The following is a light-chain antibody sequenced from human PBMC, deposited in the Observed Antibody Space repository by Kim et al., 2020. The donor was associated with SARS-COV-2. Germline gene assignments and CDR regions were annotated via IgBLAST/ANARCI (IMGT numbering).Light chain of an antibody. V-gene: IGKV3-20*01. CDR3: QQYGPAPWT. CDR2: GAS. J-gene: IGKJ1*01. CDR1: QSISSSY. Sequence: EIVLTQSPGTLSLSPGERATLSCRASQSISSSYLAWYQQKPGQAPRLLAYGASSRATGIPDKFSGGGSGTDFTLTITGLEPEDFAVYYCQQYGPAPWTFGQGTKVDIK.